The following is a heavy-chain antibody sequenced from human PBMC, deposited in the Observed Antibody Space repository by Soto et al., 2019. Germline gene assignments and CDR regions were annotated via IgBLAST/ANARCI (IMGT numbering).Heavy chain of an antibody. V-gene: IGHV1-18*01. CDR3: AREHGDYYYYYGMDV. D-gene: IGHD3-10*01. Sequence: QVQLVQSGAEVKKPGASVKVSCKASGYTFTSYGISWVRQDPGQGLEWMGWISAYNGNTNYAQKLQGRVTMTTDTSTSTAYMELRSLRSDDTAVYYCAREHGDYYYYYGMDVWGQGTTVTVSS. J-gene: IGHJ6*02. CDR2: ISAYNGNT. CDR1: GYTFTSYG.